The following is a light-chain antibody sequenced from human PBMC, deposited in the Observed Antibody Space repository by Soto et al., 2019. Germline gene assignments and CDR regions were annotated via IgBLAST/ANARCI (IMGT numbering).Light chain of an antibody. CDR3: SSYTTIKTVI. CDR2: DVT. Sequence: QSVLAQPASVSGSPGQSITISCTGTCSDVGAYNYVSWYHQHHPGKAPELIIYDVTDRPSGVSTRFSGSKSGNTASLTISGLQAEDEGDYYCSSYTTIKTVIFGGGTKVTVL. V-gene: IGLV2-14*01. J-gene: IGLJ2*01. CDR1: CSDVGAYNY.